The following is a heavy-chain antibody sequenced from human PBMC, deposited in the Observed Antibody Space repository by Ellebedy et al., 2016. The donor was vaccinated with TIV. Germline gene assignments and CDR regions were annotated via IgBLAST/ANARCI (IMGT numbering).Heavy chain of an antibody. CDR3: ARVWGGWAAFDI. CDR1: GGSISSYY. V-gene: IGHV4-59*12. CDR2: INYIGIT. J-gene: IGHJ3*02. Sequence: MPSETLSLTCTVSGGSISSYYWSGIRQPPGKGLEWIGYINYIGITDYNPSLKSRVTISVDTSKNKFSLKLSSVTAADTAVYYCARVWGGWAAFDIWGQGTMVTVSS. D-gene: IGHD6-19*01.